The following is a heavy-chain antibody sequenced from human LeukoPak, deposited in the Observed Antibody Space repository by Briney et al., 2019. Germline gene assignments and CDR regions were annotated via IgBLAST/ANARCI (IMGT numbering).Heavy chain of an antibody. CDR3: AKAYSPRDWFDP. Sequence: GGSLTLSCAAYGFTFSSYAMSWVRQAPGKGLEWVSAISGSGGSTYYADSVKGRFTISRDNSKNTLYLQMNSLRAEDTAVYYCAKAYSPRDWFDPWGQGTLVTVSS. J-gene: IGHJ5*02. D-gene: IGHD2-21*01. V-gene: IGHV3-23*01. CDR1: GFTFSSYA. CDR2: ISGSGGST.